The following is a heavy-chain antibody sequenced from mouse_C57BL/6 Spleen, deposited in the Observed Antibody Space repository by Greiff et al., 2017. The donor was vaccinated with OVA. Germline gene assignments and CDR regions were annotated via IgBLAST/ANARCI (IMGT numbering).Heavy chain of an antibody. D-gene: IGHD3-3*01. CDR3: AKEGTSYAMDY. J-gene: IGHJ4*01. Sequence: VKLMESGPELVKPGASVKISCKASGYAFSSSWMNWVKQRPGKGLEWIGRIYPGDGDTNYNGKFKGKATLTADKSSSTAYMQLSSLTSEDSAVYFCAKEGTSYAMDYWGQGTSVTVSS. CDR2: IYPGDGDT. CDR1: GYAFSSSW. V-gene: IGHV1-82*01.